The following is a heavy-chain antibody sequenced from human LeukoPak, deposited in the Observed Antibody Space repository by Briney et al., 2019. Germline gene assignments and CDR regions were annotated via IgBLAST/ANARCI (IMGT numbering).Heavy chain of an antibody. J-gene: IGHJ4*02. CDR1: GYIFTGYY. CDR3: ARAWGTTVTTFFDY. V-gene: IGHV1-2*02. D-gene: IGHD4-17*01. CDR2: INPNSRVT. Sequence: ASVKVSCKASGYIFTGYYMHWVRQAPGQGLEWMGWINPNSRVTNYAQKFQGRVTMIRDTSISTAYMELSRLRSDDTAVYYCARAWGTTVTTFFDYWGQGTLVTVSS.